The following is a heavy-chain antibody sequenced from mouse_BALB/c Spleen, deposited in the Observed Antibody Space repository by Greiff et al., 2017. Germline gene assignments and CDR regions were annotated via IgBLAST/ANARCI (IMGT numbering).Heavy chain of an antibody. CDR1: GYAFTNYL. CDR3: ARGGSSYGFDY. D-gene: IGHD1-1*01. Sequence: VQLQQSGAELVRPGTSVKVSCKASGYAFTNYLIEWVKQRPGQGLEWIGVINPGSGGTNYNEKFKGKATLTVDKSSSTAYMQLSSLTSDDSAVYFCARGGSSYGFDYGGQGTTLTVSS. J-gene: IGHJ2*01. V-gene: IGHV1-54*01. CDR2: INPGSGGT.